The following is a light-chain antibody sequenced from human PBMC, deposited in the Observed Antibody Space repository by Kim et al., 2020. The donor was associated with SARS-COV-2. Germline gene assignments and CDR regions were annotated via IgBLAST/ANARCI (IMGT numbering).Light chain of an antibody. CDR2: QDS. J-gene: IGLJ2*01. Sequence: ELTQPPPVSVSPGQTASITCSGDKLGDKYACWYQQKPGQSPVLVIYQDSKRPSGIPERFSGSNSGNTATLTISGTQAMDEADYYCQAWDSSLVVFGGGTQLTVL. CDR1: KLGDKY. CDR3: QAWDSSLVV. V-gene: IGLV3-1*01.